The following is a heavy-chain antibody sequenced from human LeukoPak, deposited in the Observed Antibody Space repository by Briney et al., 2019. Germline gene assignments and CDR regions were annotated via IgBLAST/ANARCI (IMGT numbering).Heavy chain of an antibody. V-gene: IGHV4-61*01. CDR3: ARASSGWYRGFDY. Sequence: PSETLSLTCTVSGGSISSSNWWSWIRQPPGKGLEWIGYIYYSGSTNYNPSLKSRVTISVDTSKNQFSLKLSSVTAADTAVYYCARASSGWYRGFDYWGQGTLVTVSS. CDR1: GGSISSSNW. J-gene: IGHJ4*02. D-gene: IGHD6-19*01. CDR2: IYYSGST.